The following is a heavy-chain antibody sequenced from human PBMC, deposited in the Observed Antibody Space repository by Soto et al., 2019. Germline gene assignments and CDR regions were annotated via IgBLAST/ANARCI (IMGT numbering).Heavy chain of an antibody. Sequence: GGSLRLSCAASGFTFSSYAMSWVRQAPGKGLEWVSAISGSGGSTYYADSVKGRFTISRDNSKNTLYLQMNSLRAEDTAVYYCAKDPGSSSSWYGNPYFDYWGQGTLVTVSS. CDR3: AKDPGSSSSWYGNPYFDY. CDR1: GFTFSSYA. CDR2: ISGSGGST. V-gene: IGHV3-23*01. D-gene: IGHD6-13*01. J-gene: IGHJ4*02.